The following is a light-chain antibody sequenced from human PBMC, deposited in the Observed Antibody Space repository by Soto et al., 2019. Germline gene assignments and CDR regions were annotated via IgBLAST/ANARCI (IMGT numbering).Light chain of an antibody. J-gene: IGKJ1*01. Sequence: AIRMTQSPSSLSASTGDRVTITCRASQGISSYLAWYQPKPGKAPKLLIYAASNLQSGVPSRFSGSGSGTDFTLTISCLQSEDFANYYCRQYYSYPPTYGQGPKVEIK. CDR3: RQYYSYPPT. CDR2: AAS. CDR1: QGISSY. V-gene: IGKV1-8*01.